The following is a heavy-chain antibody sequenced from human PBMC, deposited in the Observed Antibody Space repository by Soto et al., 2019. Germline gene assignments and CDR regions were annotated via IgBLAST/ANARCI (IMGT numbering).Heavy chain of an antibody. CDR3: TRVVVEIAAAGPNEY. CDR2: IKRDGSEK. Sequence: GGSLRLSCAASGFTFSDFWMSCVRQAPGKGLEWVAKIKRDGSEKYYVDSVRGRFTISRDNAKNSLYLQMNSLRAEDTAVYYCTRVVVEIAAAGPNEYWGQGTMVTVSS. CDR1: GFTFSDFW. D-gene: IGHD6-13*01. V-gene: IGHV3-7*03. J-gene: IGHJ4*02.